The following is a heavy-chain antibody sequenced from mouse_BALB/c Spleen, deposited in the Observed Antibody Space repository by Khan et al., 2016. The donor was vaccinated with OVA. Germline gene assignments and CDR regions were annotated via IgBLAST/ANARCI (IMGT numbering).Heavy chain of an antibody. CDR3: TRLAYYDDIEGFAY. V-gene: IGHV5-6*01. CDR1: GFTFSTYG. CDR2: VSTGGSYT. Sequence: EVELVESGGDLVKPGGSLKLSCAASGFTFSTYGMSWVRQAPDKRLEWVATVSTGGSYTYYPDSVKGRFTISRDNAKNTLYLQMSGLRSEDTAMFYCTRLAYYDDIEGFAYWGQGTLVTVS. J-gene: IGHJ3*01. D-gene: IGHD1-1*01.